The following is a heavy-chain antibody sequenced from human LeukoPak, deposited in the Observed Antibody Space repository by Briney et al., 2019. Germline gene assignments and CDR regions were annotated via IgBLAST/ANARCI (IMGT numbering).Heavy chain of an antibody. CDR3: ARCQSAWLLQIAPFDI. D-gene: IGHD3-22*01. Sequence: GGPLRLSCAASGFTFSSYSMNWVRQAPGKGLEWVSSISSSSSYIYYTDSVKGRFTISRDNAKNSLYLQMNSLRAEDTAVYYCARCQSAWLLQIAPFDIWGQGTMVTVSS. CDR2: ISSSSSYI. V-gene: IGHV3-21*01. J-gene: IGHJ3*02. CDR1: GFTFSSYS.